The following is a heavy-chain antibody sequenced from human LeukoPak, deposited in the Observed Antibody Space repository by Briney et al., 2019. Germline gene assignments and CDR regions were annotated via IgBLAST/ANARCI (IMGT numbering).Heavy chain of an antibody. V-gene: IGHV4-39*07. D-gene: IGHD6-19*01. CDR3: ARGGGYSSGWFDY. J-gene: IGHJ4*02. CDR2: MYNSGST. CDR1: GGSISSSSYY. Sequence: SETLSLTCTVSGGSISSSSYYWGWIRQPPGKGLEWIGSMYNSGSTYYNPSLKSRVTISVDTSKNQFSLKLSSVTAADTAVYYCARGGGYSSGWFDYWGQGTLVTVSS.